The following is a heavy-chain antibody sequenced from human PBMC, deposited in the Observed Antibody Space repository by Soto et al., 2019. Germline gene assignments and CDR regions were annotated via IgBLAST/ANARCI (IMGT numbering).Heavy chain of an antibody. CDR2: INHTGGT. Sequence: SETLSLTCAVYGGSVNGYYWNWISQPPGKGLEWIGEINHTGGTHYNPSIKSRVTMSVDTSKNQFSLRLSSVTAADTAIYYCATRITVFGLLIPPFDPWGQGTQVTVSS. CDR1: GGSVNGYY. V-gene: IGHV4-34*01. D-gene: IGHD3-3*01. J-gene: IGHJ5*02. CDR3: ATRITVFGLLIPPFDP.